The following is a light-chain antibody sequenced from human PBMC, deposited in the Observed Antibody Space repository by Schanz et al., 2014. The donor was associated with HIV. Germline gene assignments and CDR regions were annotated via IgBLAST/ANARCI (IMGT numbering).Light chain of an antibody. Sequence: SALTQPASVSGSPGQSITISCTGTSSDVGGYNYVSWSQQHPGKAPKLMIYDVSNRPSGVSNRFSGSKSGNTASLTISGLQAEDEADYYCSSYTSSSTPYVFGTGTKLTVL. CDR2: DVS. V-gene: IGLV2-14*03. J-gene: IGLJ1*01. CDR3: SSYTSSSTPYV. CDR1: SSDVGGYNY.